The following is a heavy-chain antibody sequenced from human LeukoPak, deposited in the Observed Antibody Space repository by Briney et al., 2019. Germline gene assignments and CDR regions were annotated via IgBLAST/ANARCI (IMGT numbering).Heavy chain of an antibody. CDR2: ISSSSSYI. CDR1: GFTFSSYS. J-gene: IGHJ3*02. CDR3: ARDLGGTGLGAFDI. Sequence: GGSLRLSCAASGFTFSSYSMNWVRQAPGKGLEWVSSISSSSSYIYYADSVKGRFTISRDNAKNSLYLQMNSLRAEDTAVYYCARDLGGTGLGAFDIWGQGTMVTVSS. V-gene: IGHV3-21*01. D-gene: IGHD3-16*01.